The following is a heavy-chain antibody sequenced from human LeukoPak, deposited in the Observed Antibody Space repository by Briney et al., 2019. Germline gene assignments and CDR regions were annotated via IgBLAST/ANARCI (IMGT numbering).Heavy chain of an antibody. CDR1: GGTFSSYA. Sequence: SVKVSCKASGGTFSSYAISWVRQAPGQGLEWMGRIIPILGIANYAQKFQGRVTITADKSTSTAYMELSSLRSEDTAVYYCARSPGIAAAGNGFDYWGQGTLVTVSS. J-gene: IGHJ4*02. D-gene: IGHD6-13*01. CDR3: ARSPGIAAAGNGFDY. V-gene: IGHV1-69*04. CDR2: IIPILGIA.